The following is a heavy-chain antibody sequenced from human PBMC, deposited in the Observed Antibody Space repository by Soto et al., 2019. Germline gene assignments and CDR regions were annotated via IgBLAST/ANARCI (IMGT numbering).Heavy chain of an antibody. V-gene: IGHV3-64D*08. CDR1: GFTFSSYA. J-gene: IGHJ4*02. Sequence: GGSLRLSCSASGFTFSSYAMHWVRQAPGKGLEYVSAISSNGGSTYYADSVKGRFTISRDNSKNTLYLQMSSLRAEDTAVYYCVKGWWDYVLPGYYFDYWGQGTLVTVSS. CDR3: VKGWWDYVLPGYYFDY. CDR2: ISSNGGST. D-gene: IGHD3-16*01.